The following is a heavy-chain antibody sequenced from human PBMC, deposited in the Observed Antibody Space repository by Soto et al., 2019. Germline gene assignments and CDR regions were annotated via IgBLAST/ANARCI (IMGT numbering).Heavy chain of an antibody. J-gene: IGHJ3*02. CDR2: IIPIFGTA. CDR1: GGTFSSYA. CDR3: ARDDTIFGVVIIPVGAFDI. D-gene: IGHD3-3*01. V-gene: IGHV1-69*01. Sequence: QVQLVQSGAEVKKPGSSVKVSCKASGGTFSSYAISWVRQAPGQGLEWMGGIIPIFGTANYAQKFQGRVTITADESTSTAYMELSSLRSEDTAVYYCARDDTIFGVVIIPVGAFDIWGQGTMVTVSS.